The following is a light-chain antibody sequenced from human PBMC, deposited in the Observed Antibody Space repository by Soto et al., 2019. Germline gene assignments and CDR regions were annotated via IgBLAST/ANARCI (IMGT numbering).Light chain of an antibody. V-gene: IGLV2-14*01. CDR2: EVS. J-gene: IGLJ1*01. CDR3: SSYTTSSNYV. CDR1: SSDVGSYNF. Sequence: QSVLTQPASVSGSPGQSITISCTVTSSDVGSYNFVSWYQQLPGKAPKLMIYEVSNRPSGVSNRFSGSKSGNTASLTISGLQAEDESDYYCSSYTTSSNYVFGSGTRSPS.